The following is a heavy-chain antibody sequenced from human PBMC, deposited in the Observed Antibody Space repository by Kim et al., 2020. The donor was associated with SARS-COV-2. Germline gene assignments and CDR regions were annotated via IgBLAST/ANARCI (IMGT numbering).Heavy chain of an antibody. V-gene: IGHV1-69*04. D-gene: IGHD2-2*01. CDR1: GGTFSSYA. CDR2: IIPILGIA. J-gene: IGHJ6*02. Sequence: SVKVSCKASGGTFSSYAISWVRQAPGQGLEWMGRIIPILGIANYAQKFQGRVTITADKSTSTAHMELSSLRSEDTAVYYCARVSGYCSSTSCYAGYYYYGMDVWGQGTTVTVSS. CDR3: ARVSGYCSSTSCYAGYYYYGMDV.